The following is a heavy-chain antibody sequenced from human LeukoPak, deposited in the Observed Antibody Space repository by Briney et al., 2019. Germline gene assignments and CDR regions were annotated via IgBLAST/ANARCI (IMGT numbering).Heavy chain of an antibody. CDR1: GGTFSSYA. V-gene: IGHV1-69*13. Sequence: SVKVSCKASGGTFSSYAISWVRQAPGQWLEWMGGIIPIFGTANYAQKFQGRVTITADESTSTAYMELSSLRSEDTAVYYCARVALGTYYFHYWGQGTLVTVSS. CDR3: ARVALGTYYFHY. J-gene: IGHJ4*02. D-gene: IGHD1-7*01. CDR2: IIPIFGTA.